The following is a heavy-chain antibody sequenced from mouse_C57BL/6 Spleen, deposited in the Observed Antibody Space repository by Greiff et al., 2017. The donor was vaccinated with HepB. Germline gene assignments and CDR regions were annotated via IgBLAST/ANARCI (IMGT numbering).Heavy chain of an antibody. J-gene: IGHJ3*01. D-gene: IGHD1-1*01. Sequence: EVMLVESGAELVKPGASVKISCKASGYTFTDYYMNWVKQSHGKSLEWIGDINPNNGGTSYNQKFKGKATLTVDKSSSTAYMELRSLTSEDSAVYYCARDYYGSSYSFTYWGQGTLVTVSA. CDR2: INPNNGGT. CDR1: GYTFTDYY. CDR3: ARDYYGSSYSFTY. V-gene: IGHV1-26*01.